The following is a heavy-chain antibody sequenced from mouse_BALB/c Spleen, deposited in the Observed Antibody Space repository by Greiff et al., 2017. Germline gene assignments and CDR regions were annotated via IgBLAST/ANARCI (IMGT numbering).Heavy chain of an antibody. V-gene: IGHV5-6-5*01. D-gene: IGHD2-4*01. CDR3: ARGITPSYYAMDY. CDR1: GFTFSSYA. Sequence: EVKLMESGGGLVKPGGSLKLSCAASGFTFSSYAMSWVRQTPEKRLEWVASISSGGSTYYPDSVKGRFTISRDNARNILYLQMSSLRSEDTAMYYCARGITPSYYAMDYWGQGTSVTVSS. J-gene: IGHJ4*01. CDR2: ISSGGST.